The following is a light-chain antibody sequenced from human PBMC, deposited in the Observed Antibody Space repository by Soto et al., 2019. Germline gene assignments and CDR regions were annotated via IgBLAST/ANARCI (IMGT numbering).Light chain of an antibody. CDR2: RTF. CDR3: QQFSRPPLT. V-gene: IGKV3-20*01. CDR1: QSIASSY. J-gene: IGKJ4*01. Sequence: EIVLTQSPGTLSLSPGERATLFCRASQSIASSYVAWYQQKPGQPPRLLLYRTFNRATGIPDRISASGTGTDFTLTISRLEPEDFAVYFCQQFSRPPLTFGGGTKVEI.